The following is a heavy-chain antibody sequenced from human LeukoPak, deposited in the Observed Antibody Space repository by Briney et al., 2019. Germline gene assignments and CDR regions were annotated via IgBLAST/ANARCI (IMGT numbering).Heavy chain of an antibody. CDR1: GGSISSGSYY. D-gene: IGHD3-3*01. CDR2: IYTSGST. Sequence: SQTPSLTCTVSGGSISSGSYYWSWIRQPAGKGLEWIGRIYTSGSTNYNPSLKSRVTISVDTSKNQFSLKLSSVTAADTAVYYCARTGRPYDFWSGYDFDYWGQGTLVTVSS. V-gene: IGHV4-61*02. J-gene: IGHJ4*02. CDR3: ARTGRPYDFWSGYDFDY.